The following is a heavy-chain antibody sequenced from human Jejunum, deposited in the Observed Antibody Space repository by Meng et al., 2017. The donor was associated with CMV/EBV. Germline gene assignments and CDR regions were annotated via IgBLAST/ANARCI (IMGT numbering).Heavy chain of an antibody. Sequence: LSCAASGFTVRTNYISWVRHPPGKGLEWVSIVHSGGTTFYADSVKGRFTISRDESRNTVFLQMNSLRSEDTAVYYCARAPTVTTVFDSWGQGTLVTVSS. CDR1: GFTVRTNY. V-gene: IGHV3-66*02. CDR3: ARAPTVTTVFDS. J-gene: IGHJ4*02. D-gene: IGHD4-17*01. CDR2: VHSGGTT.